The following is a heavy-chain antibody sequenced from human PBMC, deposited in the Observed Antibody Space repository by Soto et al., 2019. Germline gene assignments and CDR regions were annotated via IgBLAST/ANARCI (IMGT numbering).Heavy chain of an antibody. CDR3: VRTSLVVAAATREDY. CDR2: IKNDGSST. CDR1: GFTFSSYW. V-gene: IGHV3-74*01. J-gene: IGHJ4*02. D-gene: IGHD2-15*01. Sequence: EVQPVESGGGLVQPGESLRLSCAASGFTFSSYWMHRVGQAPGKGLGWVSRIKNDGSSTSYAGSVKGRFTISRDNAKNTLSLQMNSLRAEYTAVYYCVRTSLVVAAATREDYWCQGTLVTVSS.